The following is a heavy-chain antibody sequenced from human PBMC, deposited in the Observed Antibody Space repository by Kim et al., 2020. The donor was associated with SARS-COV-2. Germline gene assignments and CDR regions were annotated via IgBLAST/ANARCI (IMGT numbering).Heavy chain of an antibody. Sequence: GGSLRLSCAASGFTFSSYSMNWVRQARGKGLEWVSYISSSSDTIYYADSVKGRFAISRDNAKNSLYLQMNSLRDEDTAVYYCARGRTSLIGYWGQGTLVTLSS. CDR2: ISSSSDTI. V-gene: IGHV3-48*02. CDR3: ARGRTSLIGY. CDR1: GFTFSSYS. D-gene: IGHD2-21*01. J-gene: IGHJ4*02.